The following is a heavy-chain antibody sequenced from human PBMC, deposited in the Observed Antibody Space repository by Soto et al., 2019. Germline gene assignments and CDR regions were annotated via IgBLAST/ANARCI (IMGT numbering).Heavy chain of an antibody. CDR2: ISAYNGDT. Sequence: GASVKVSCKASGYTFTSYGISWVRQAPGQGLEWMGWISAYNGDTNYAQKLQGRVTMTTDTSTSTAYMELRSLRSDDTAVYYCAGYSSGWYYFDYWGQGTLVTVSS. V-gene: IGHV1-18*01. CDR1: GYTFTSYG. CDR3: AGYSSGWYYFDY. D-gene: IGHD6-19*01. J-gene: IGHJ4*02.